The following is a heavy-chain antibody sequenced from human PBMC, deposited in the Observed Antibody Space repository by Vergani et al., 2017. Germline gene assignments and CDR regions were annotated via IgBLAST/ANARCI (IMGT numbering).Heavy chain of an antibody. Sequence: QVQLVESGGGVVQPGRSLRLSCAVSGFTFSSSGMPWVRQAPGKGLEWVAVIWYDGSNKYYADSVKGRFTISRDNSKNTLYLQMNSLRAEDTAVYYCARDPGVEQLVPNYFDYWDQGTLVTVSS. CDR2: IWYDGSNK. CDR3: ARDPGVEQLVPNYFDY. D-gene: IGHD6-6*01. J-gene: IGHJ4*02. CDR1: GFTFSSSG. V-gene: IGHV3-33*01.